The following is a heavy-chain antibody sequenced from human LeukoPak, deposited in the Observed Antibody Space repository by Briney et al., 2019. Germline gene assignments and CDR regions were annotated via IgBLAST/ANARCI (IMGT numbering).Heavy chain of an antibody. Sequence: KSSETLSLTCAVYGGSFSGYYWSWIRQPPGKGLEWIGEINHSGSTNYNPSLKSRVTISVDTSKNQFSLKLSSVTAADTAVYYCASSVPAATDWFDPWGQGTLVTVSS. V-gene: IGHV4-34*01. CDR2: INHSGST. CDR3: ASSVPAATDWFDP. D-gene: IGHD2-2*01. J-gene: IGHJ5*02. CDR1: GGSFSGYY.